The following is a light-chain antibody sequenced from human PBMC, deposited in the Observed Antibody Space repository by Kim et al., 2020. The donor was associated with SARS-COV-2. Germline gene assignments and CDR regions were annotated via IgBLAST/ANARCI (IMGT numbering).Light chain of an antibody. CDR1: QSSSSY. V-gene: IGKV1-39*01. Sequence: DIQMTQSPCYLSESVGDRVNITCRASQSSSSYLNWYQQKPGKAPKLLIYAASSLQSGVSSRFSGSGSGTDFTLTISSLQPEDFATYYCLQSYSTPQTFGQGTKVDIK. CDR2: AAS. CDR3: LQSYSTPQT. J-gene: IGKJ1*01.